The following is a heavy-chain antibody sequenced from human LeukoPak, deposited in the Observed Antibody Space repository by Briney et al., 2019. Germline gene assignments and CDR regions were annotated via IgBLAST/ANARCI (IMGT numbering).Heavy chain of an antibody. CDR3: ARVDDAGNYLFFDY. D-gene: IGHD1-7*01. CDR2: IYTSGST. V-gene: IGHV4-4*07. Sequence: PSETLSITCTVSGGSISSYYWSWIRQPAGKGLEWIGRIYTSGSTYYNPSLKSRVTISVDTSKNQFSLKLSSVTAADTAVYYCARVDDAGNYLFFDYWGQGTLVTVSS. CDR1: GGSISSYY. J-gene: IGHJ4*02.